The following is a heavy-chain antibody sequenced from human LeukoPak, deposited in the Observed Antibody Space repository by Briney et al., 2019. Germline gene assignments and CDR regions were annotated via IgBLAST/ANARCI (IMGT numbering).Heavy chain of an antibody. Sequence: SETLSLTCTVSGGSISSYYWSWIRQPPGKGLEWIGRVFTSGIISGNTNYNPSVKSRVTMSVDSSKNQFSLKLRSVTAADTAVYYCARALWGNYDILTGYYSDSYFDYWGQGTLVTVSS. V-gene: IGHV4-4*07. J-gene: IGHJ4*02. CDR2: VFTSGIISGNT. D-gene: IGHD3-9*01. CDR3: ARALWGNYDILTGYYSDSYFDY. CDR1: GGSISSYY.